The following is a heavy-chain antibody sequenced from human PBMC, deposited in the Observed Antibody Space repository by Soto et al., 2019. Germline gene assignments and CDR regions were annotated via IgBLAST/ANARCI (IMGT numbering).Heavy chain of an antibody. CDR2: IIPIFGTA. CDR1: GGTFSSYA. J-gene: IGHJ3*02. Sequence: QVQLVQSGAEVKKPGSSVKVSCKASGGTFSSYAISWVRQAHGQGLEWMGGIIPIFGTANYAQKFQGRVTITADESTSTAYMELSSLRSEDTAVYYCASELLLGATPAFDIWGQGTMVTVSS. V-gene: IGHV1-69*01. CDR3: ASELLLGATPAFDI. D-gene: IGHD1-26*01.